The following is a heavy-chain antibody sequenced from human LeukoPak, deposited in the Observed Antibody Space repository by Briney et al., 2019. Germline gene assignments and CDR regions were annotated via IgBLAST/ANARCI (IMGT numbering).Heavy chain of an antibody. V-gene: IGHV4-59*01. CDR1: GVSISSYY. J-gene: IGHJ4*02. CDR3: ATAGSSGYYFCDY. Sequence: KPSETLSLTCTVSGVSISSYYWSWIRQPPGKGLEWIGYIYYSGSTNYNPSLKSRVTISVDTSKNQFSLKLSSVTAADTAVYYCATAGSSGYYFCDYWGQGTLVTVSS. D-gene: IGHD3-22*01. CDR2: IYYSGST.